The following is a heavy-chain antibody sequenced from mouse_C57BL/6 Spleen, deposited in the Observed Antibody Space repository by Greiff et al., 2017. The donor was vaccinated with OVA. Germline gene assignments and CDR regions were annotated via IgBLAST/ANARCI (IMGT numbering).Heavy chain of an antibody. V-gene: IGHV1-15*01. CDR3: TRRSYYGSSEALY. D-gene: IGHD1-1*01. CDR1: GYTFTDYE. CDR2: IDPETGGT. J-gene: IGHJ3*01. Sequence: VQRVESGAELVRPGASVTLSCKASGYTFTDYEMHWVKQTPVHGLEWIGAIDPETGGTAYNQKFKGKAILTADKSSSTAYMELRSLTSEDSAVYYCTRRSYYGSSEALYWGQGTLVTVSA.